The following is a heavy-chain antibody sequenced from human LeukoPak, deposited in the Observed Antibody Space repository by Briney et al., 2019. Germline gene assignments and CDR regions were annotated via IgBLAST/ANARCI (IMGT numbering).Heavy chain of an antibody. CDR1: GGSISSSSYY. J-gene: IGHJ5*02. V-gene: IGHV4-39*01. CDR3: VRHIRDSSFFDP. CDR2: INYSGST. D-gene: IGHD6-13*01. Sequence: PSETLSLTCTVSGGSISSSSYYYGWIRQPPGKGLEWIGYINYSGSTYYNPSLKSRVTISVDTSKDQFSLKLTSVTAADTAAFYCVRHIRDSSFFDPWGLGTLVTVSS.